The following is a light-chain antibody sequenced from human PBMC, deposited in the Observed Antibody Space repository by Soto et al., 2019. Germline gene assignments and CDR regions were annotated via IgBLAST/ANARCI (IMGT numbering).Light chain of an antibody. J-gene: IGKJ2*01. CDR2: DAS. Sequence: EIVLTQSPGTLSLSPGERGTLSCRASQSVSSNNLAWYQQKPGQAPRLLIYDASNRATGIPARFSGSGSGTEFTLTISRLEPEDFAVYYCQQYSSSYDTSLYTFGQGTKVDIK. CDR1: QSVSSNN. CDR3: QQYSSSYDTSLYT. V-gene: IGKV3-20*01.